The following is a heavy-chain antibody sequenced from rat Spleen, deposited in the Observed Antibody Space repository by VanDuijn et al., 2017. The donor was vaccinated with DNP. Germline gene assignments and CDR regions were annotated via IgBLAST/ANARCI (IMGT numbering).Heavy chain of an antibody. CDR2: ISYSGST. D-gene: IGHD1-11*01. CDR3: ARGLNYGGFSYSWYFDF. J-gene: IGHJ2*01. CDR1: GYSITSNY. Sequence: EVQLQESGPGLVKPSQSLSLTCSVTGYSITSNYWGWIRKFPGNKMEWMGYISYSGSTGYNPFLKSRISITRDTSKNQFFLQLNSVTTEDIATYYCARGLNYGGFSYSWYFDFWGQGVMVTVSS. V-gene: IGHV3-1*01.